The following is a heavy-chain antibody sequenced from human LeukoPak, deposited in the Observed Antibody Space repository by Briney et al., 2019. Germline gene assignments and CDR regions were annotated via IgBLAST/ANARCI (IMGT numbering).Heavy chain of an antibody. Sequence: GGSLRLSCAASGFTFSSYSMNWVRQAPGKGLEWVSSISSSSSYIYYADSVKDRFTISRDNAKNSLYLQMNSLRAEDTAVYYCARAPGYSSSWFFDYWGQGTLVTVSS. D-gene: IGHD6-13*01. CDR2: ISSSSSYI. CDR3: ARAPGYSSSWFFDY. CDR1: GFTFSSYS. V-gene: IGHV3-21*01. J-gene: IGHJ4*02.